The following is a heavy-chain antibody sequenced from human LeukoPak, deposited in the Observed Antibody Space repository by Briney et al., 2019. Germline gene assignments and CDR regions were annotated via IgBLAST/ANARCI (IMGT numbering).Heavy chain of an antibody. CDR3: AREQYQLYYFDY. V-gene: IGHV4-34*01. J-gene: IGHJ4*02. CDR2: INHSGST. D-gene: IGHD2-2*01. CDR1: GGSFSGYY. Sequence: SETLSLTCAVYGGSFSGYYWSWIRQPPGKGLEWIGEINHSGSTNYNPSLKSRVTISVDTSKNQFSLKLSSVTAADTAVYYCAREQYQLYYFDYWGQGTLVTASS.